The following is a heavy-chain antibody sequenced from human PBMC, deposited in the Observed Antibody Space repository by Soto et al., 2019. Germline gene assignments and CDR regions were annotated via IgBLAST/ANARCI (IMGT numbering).Heavy chain of an antibody. D-gene: IGHD5-12*01. CDR2: IWHDGNHK. CDR1: GFMFSSYG. CDR3: ARAHYIAYDRSDYFYYGMDV. J-gene: IGHJ6*02. V-gene: IGHV3-33*01. Sequence: QAQLEEFGGGVVQPGGSLRLSCVTSGFMFSSYGMHWVRQAPGKGLEWVAVIWHDGNHKFYGDSVKGRFSISRDNSKNTVDLQMNSLRAEDTAVYYCARAHYIAYDRSDYFYYGMDVWGLGTTVTVSS.